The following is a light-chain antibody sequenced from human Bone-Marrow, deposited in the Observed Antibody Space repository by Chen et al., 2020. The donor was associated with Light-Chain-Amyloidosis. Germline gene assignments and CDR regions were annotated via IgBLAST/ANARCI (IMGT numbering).Light chain of an antibody. CDR1: NIGSTS. Sequence: SYVLTQPSSVSVAPGQTATIACGGNNIGSTSVHWYQQTPGQAPLLVVYDDSDRPSGIPERLSGANSGNTATLTISRVEAGDEDDYYCQVWDRSSDRPVFGGGTKLTGL. J-gene: IGLJ3*02. V-gene: IGLV3-21*02. CDR3: QVWDRSSDRPV. CDR2: DDS.